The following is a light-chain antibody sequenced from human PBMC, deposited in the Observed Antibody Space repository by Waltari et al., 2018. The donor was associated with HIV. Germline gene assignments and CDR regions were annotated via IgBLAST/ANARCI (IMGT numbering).Light chain of an antibody. V-gene: IGLV1-51*01. J-gene: IGLJ2*01. Sequence: QSVLTQPPSVSAAPGQKVTISCSGSNSTIGNNYVSWYQQRPGTAPKLLIYANNKRPAVIPDLCSGTKSDTSDTLGITGLQTGDEADYYCGSWDSSLAGVVFGGGTKLTVL. CDR2: ANN. CDR3: GSWDSSLAGVV. CDR1: NSTIGNNY.